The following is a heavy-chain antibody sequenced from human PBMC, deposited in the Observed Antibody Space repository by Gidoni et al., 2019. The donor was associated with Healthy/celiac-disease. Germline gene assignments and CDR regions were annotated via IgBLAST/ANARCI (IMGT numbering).Heavy chain of an antibody. CDR3: ARHNYDFWSGYYYGMDV. CDR1: GGSISSYY. J-gene: IGHJ6*02. CDR2: IYYSGST. V-gene: IGHV4-59*08. Sequence: QVQLQESGPGLVKPSETLSLPCTVSGGSISSYYWRWIRQPPGKGLEWIGYIYYSGSTNYNPSLKSRVTISVDTSKNQFSLKLSSVTAADTAVYYCARHNYDFWSGYYYGMDVWGQGTTVTVSS. D-gene: IGHD3-3*01.